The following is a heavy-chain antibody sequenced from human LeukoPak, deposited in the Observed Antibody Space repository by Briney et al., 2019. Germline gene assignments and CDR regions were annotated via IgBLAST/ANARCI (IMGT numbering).Heavy chain of an antibody. D-gene: IGHD6-6*01. CDR3: ARGERIAARLDSDY. Sequence: ASVKVSCKASGYTFTGYYMHWVGQAPGQGLEWMGWINPNSCGTNYAQKFQGRVTMTRDTAISTAYMELSRMRSDDTAVYYCARGERIAARLDSDYWGQGNLVTVSS. V-gene: IGHV1-2*02. CDR2: INPNSCGT. J-gene: IGHJ4*02. CDR1: GYTFTGYY.